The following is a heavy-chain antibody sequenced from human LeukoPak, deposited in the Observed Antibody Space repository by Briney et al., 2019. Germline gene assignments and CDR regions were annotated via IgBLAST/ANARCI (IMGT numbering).Heavy chain of an antibody. V-gene: IGHV3-33*06. D-gene: IGHD7-27*01. J-gene: IGHJ4*02. CDR3: AKEPLTGDPLYYFDY. CDR1: GFTFSSYG. Sequence: GGSLRLSCAASGFTFSSYGMLWVRQAPGKGLEWVAVIWYDGSNKYYADSVKGRFTISRDNSKNTLYLQMNSLRAEDTAVYYCAKEPLTGDPLYYFDYWGQGTLVTVSS. CDR2: IWYDGSNK.